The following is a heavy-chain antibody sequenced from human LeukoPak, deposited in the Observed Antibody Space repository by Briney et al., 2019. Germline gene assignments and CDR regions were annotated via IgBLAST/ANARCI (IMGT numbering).Heavy chain of an antibody. CDR3: ARDHNVADV. CDR1: GFTFSHYF. J-gene: IGHJ3*01. D-gene: IGHD2-8*01. V-gene: IGHV3-7*01. CDR2: LNQDGSVQ. Sequence: PGGPLRLSCVGSGFTFSHYFMTWYRQAPGKGLEWVANLNQDGSVQLYGDSVRGRFTISRDNAKNSVYIQMNSLRVEDTAMYYCARDHNVADVWGQGTMVTVSS.